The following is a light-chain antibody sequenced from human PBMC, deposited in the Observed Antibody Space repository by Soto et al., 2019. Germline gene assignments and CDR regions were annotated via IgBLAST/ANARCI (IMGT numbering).Light chain of an antibody. V-gene: IGKV3-15*01. CDR2: GAS. Sequence: EIVMTQSPATLSVSLGDRATHSCRASQSVSTYLAWYHQKPGQAPRLLIYGASTRATGIPARFSGSGSETDFTLTISSMQSEDFAVYYCQQYDSWPPSYTFGQGIKLEIK. J-gene: IGKJ2*01. CDR3: QQYDSWPPSYT. CDR1: QSVSTY.